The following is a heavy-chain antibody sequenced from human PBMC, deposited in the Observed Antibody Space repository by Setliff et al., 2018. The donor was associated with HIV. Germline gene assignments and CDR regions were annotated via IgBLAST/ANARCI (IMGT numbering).Heavy chain of an antibody. CDR2: ISYSGGS. CDR1: GDSISSDAYY. Sequence: PSETLSLTCTVSGDSISSDAYYWSWIRQHPEKGLEWVVYISYSGGSYYNPSLKSRISISMDTSKNQFSLKLKSVTAADTAVYYCALLNVEMFVVMAATPGWFGPWGQGILVTVSS. CDR3: ALLNVEMFVVMAATPGWFGP. D-gene: IGHD2-15*01. V-gene: IGHV4-31*03. J-gene: IGHJ5*02.